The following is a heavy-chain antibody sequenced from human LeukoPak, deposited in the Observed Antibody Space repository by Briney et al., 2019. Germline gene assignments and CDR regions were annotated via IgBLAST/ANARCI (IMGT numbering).Heavy chain of an antibody. CDR1: GGSISSYY. Sequence: KPSETLSLTCTVSGGSISSYYWSWIRQPPGKGLEWIGYIYYSGSTNYNPSLKSRVTISVDTSKNQFSLKLSSVTAADTAVYYCASSPYYYDSSGYHKYYFDYWGQGTLVTVSS. J-gene: IGHJ4*02. V-gene: IGHV4-59*08. CDR2: IYYSGST. D-gene: IGHD3-22*01. CDR3: ASSPYYYDSSGYHKYYFDY.